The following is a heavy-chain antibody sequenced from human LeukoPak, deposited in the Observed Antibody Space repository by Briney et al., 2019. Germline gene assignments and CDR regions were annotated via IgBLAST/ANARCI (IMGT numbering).Heavy chain of an antibody. D-gene: IGHD6-6*01. J-gene: IGHJ4*02. CDR3: ARGVGSARRYYFDY. V-gene: IGHV4-39*07. CDR2: IYYSGST. Sequence: PSETLSLTCTVSGGSISSSSYYWGWIRQPPGKGLEWIGTIYYSGSTYYNPSLKSRVTISVDTSKNQFSLNLSSVTAADTAVYYCARGVGSARRYYFDYWGQGTLVTVSS. CDR1: GGSISSSSYY.